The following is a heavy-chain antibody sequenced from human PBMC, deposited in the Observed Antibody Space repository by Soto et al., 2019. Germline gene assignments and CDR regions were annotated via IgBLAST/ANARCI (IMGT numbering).Heavy chain of an antibody. Sequence: QVQLVQSGAEVKKPGASVKVSCKASGYTFTSYGISWVRQAPGQGLEWMGWISAYNGNTNYAQKLQGRVTMTTDTSTSPAYMELRSLTSDDTAVYYCASELGPQPRENTAMVGNQYYYGMDVWGQGTKVTVS. V-gene: IGHV1-18*01. D-gene: IGHD5-18*01. CDR1: GYTFTSYG. CDR2: ISAYNGNT. J-gene: IGHJ6*02. CDR3: ASELGPQPRENTAMVGNQYYYGMDV.